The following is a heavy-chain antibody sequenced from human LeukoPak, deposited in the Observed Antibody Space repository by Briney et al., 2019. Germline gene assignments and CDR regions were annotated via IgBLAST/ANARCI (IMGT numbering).Heavy chain of an antibody. Sequence: SETLSLTCTVSGGSISSYYWSWIRQPPGKGLEWIGYIYYSGSTNYNPSLKSRVTISVDTSKSQFSLKLSSVTAADTAVYYCTRGIGDGYNWNYFDYWGQGTLVTVSS. D-gene: IGHD5-24*01. CDR3: TRGIGDGYNWNYFDY. CDR2: IYYSGST. J-gene: IGHJ4*02. CDR1: GGSISSYY. V-gene: IGHV4-59*01.